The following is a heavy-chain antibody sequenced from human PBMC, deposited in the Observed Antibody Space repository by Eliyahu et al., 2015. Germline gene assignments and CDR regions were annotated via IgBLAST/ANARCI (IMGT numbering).Heavy chain of an antibody. J-gene: IGHJ4*02. CDR1: GFTFXDHA. Sequence: GQLVASGGGFVQXGRSLTLXXXVPGFTFXDHAMHWVRQSPGKGLEWVGGIFWKSGDTGYADSVKGRFTISRDTARKSMSLQMNSLTVEDAALYYCGKDLTPGGLDYWSQGTLVTVSS. V-gene: IGHV3-9*01. CDR2: IFWKSGDT. CDR3: GKDLTPGGLDY. D-gene: IGHD3-9*01.